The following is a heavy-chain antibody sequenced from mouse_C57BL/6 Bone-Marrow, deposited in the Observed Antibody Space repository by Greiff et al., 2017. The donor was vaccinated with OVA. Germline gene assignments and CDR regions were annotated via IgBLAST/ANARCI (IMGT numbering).Heavy chain of an antibody. CDR3: ARRTTVVASGVDY. J-gene: IGHJ4*01. Sequence: EVKLVESGGGLVKPGGSLKLSCAASGFTFSDYGMHWVRQAPEKGLEWVAYISSGSSTIYYADTVKGRFTISRDNAKNTLFLQMTSLRSEDTAMYYCARRTTVVASGVDYWGQGTSVTVSS. CDR1: GFTFSDYG. CDR2: ISSGSSTI. V-gene: IGHV5-17*01. D-gene: IGHD1-1*01.